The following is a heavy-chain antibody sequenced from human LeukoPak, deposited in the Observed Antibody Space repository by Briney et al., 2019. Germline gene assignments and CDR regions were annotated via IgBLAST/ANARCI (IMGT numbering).Heavy chain of an antibody. CDR2: MNPNSGNT. CDR3: ARYYDFWSGYYRYGMDV. D-gene: IGHD3-3*01. Sequence: ASVKVSCKASGYTFTSYYMHWVRQATGQGLEWMGWMNPNSGNTGYAQKFQGRVTMTRNTSISTAYMELSSLRSEDTAVYYCARYYDFWSGYYRYGMDVWGQGTTVTVSS. J-gene: IGHJ6*02. V-gene: IGHV1-8*02. CDR1: GYTFTSYY.